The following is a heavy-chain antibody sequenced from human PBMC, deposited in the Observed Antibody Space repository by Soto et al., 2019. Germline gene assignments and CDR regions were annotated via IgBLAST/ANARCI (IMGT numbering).Heavy chain of an antibody. D-gene: IGHD2-2*01. Sequence: GGSLRLSCAASGFTFSSYGMSWVRQAPGKGLEWVSAISGSGGSTYYADSVQGRFTISRDNAKNSLYLQMNSLRAEDTAVYYCARSRGRVISCTSCYHFDYWGQGTLVPVSS. J-gene: IGHJ4*02. CDR1: GFTFSSYG. V-gene: IGHV3-23*01. CDR2: ISGSGGST. CDR3: ARSRGRVISCTSCYHFDY.